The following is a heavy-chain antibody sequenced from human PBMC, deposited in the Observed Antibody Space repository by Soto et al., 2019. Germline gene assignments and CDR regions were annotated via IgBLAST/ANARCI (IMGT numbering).Heavy chain of an antibody. CDR1: GYTLTELS. J-gene: IGHJ5*02. D-gene: IGHD4-17*01. CDR2: FDPEDGET. V-gene: IGHV1-24*01. CDR3: ATLTTVTFSEGFDP. Sequence: ASVKVSCTVSGYTLTELSMHWVRQAPGKGLEWMGGFDPEDGETIYAQKFQGRVTMTEDTSTDTAYMELSSLRSEDTAVYYCATLTTVTFSEGFDPWGQGTLVTVSS.